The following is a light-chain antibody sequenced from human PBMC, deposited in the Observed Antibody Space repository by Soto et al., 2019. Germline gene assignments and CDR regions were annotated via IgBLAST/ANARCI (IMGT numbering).Light chain of an antibody. CDR1: QSVDTN. J-gene: IGKJ1*01. V-gene: IGKV3-15*01. CDR2: GAS. Sequence: EIVRTECPATLSVAPGERATLSCRASQSVDTNLAWYQQKPGQAPRVLIYGASTRAAGIPARFSGSGSGTEFTLTISSLQSEDFAVYYCQQYDDWPPWTFGQGTKVEIK. CDR3: QQYDDWPPWT.